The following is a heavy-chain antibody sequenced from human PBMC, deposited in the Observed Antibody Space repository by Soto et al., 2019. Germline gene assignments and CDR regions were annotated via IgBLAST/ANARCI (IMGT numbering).Heavy chain of an antibody. V-gene: IGHV3-21*01. CDR1: GFTFSSYS. Sequence: GGSLRLSCAASGFTFSSYSMNWVRQAPGKGLEWVSSISSSSSYIYYADSVKGRFTISRDNAKNSLYLQMNSLSAEDTAVYYCARDRHYYDSSGDPKPFDYWGQGTLVTVSS. J-gene: IGHJ4*02. CDR3: ARDRHYYDSSGDPKPFDY. D-gene: IGHD3-22*01. CDR2: ISSSSSYI.